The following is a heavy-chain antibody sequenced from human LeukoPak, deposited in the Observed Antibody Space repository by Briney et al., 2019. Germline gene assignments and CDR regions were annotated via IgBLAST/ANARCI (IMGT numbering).Heavy chain of an antibody. D-gene: IGHD3-16*01. CDR3: ARLYTYGAYTDY. Sequence: SETLSLTCTVSGASISSYYWSWIRQPPGKGLEWIGYIYYTGSTNYNPSLKRRVTISVDTSKNQFSLKLSSVTAADTAVYYCARLYTYGAYTDYWGQGTLVTVSS. J-gene: IGHJ4*02. CDR1: GASISSYY. CDR2: IYYTGST. V-gene: IGHV4-59*08.